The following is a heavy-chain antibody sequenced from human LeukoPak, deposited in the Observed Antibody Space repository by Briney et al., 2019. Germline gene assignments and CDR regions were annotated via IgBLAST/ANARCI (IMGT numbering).Heavy chain of an antibody. Sequence: SLRLSFAASGFPFYYYAMHWVRPAPGKGLEWVSGISWNSGSIGYADSVKGRFTISRDNAKNSLYLQMNSLRAEDTALYYCAKDCGPRYECDYWGQGTLVTVSS. CDR3: AKDCGPRYECDY. CDR1: GFPFYYYA. D-gene: IGHD1-1*01. V-gene: IGHV3-9*01. J-gene: IGHJ4*02. CDR2: ISWNSGSI.